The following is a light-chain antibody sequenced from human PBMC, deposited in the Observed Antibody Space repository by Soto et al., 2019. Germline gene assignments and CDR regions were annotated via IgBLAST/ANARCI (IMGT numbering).Light chain of an antibody. CDR1: NSNIGRNT. CDR2: SNN. CDR3: AAWDESPNVPV. J-gene: IGLJ2*01. Sequence: QAVVTQPPSASGTPGQRVTISCSGSNSNIGRNTVNWYQQLPGAAPNLLIYSNNERPSGVPDRFSGSKSGTSASLAISGLQSEEEADYYCAAWDESPNVPVFGGGTKLTVL. V-gene: IGLV1-44*01.